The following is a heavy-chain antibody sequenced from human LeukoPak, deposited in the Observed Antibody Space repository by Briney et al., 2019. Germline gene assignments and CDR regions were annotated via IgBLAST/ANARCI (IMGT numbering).Heavy chain of an antibody. CDR1: GFTFDDYG. CDR3: ARDFGRRAYYYHYYMDV. V-gene: IGHV3-20*04. Sequence: GGSLRLSCAASGFTFDDYGMSWVRQPPGKGLEWVSGINWNGGSTGYADSVKGRFTISRDNAKNSLYLQMNSLRAEDTALYYCARDFGRRAYYYHYYMDVWGKGTTVTVSS. CDR2: INWNGGST. J-gene: IGHJ6*03. D-gene: IGHD2-15*01.